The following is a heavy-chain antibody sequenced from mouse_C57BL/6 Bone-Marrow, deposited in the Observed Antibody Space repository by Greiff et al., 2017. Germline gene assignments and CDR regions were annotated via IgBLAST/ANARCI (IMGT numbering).Heavy chain of an antibody. D-gene: IGHD1-1*01. V-gene: IGHV1-62-3*01. Sequence: QVQLQQSGAELVKPGASVKLSCKASGYAFTSYWMHWVKQRPGRGLEWIGRIDPNSGGTKYNEKFKGKATLTVDKPSSTAYMQLSSLTSEDSAVYYCARSNGRSYVYAMDYWGQGTSVTVSS. CDR3: ARSNGRSYVYAMDY. J-gene: IGHJ4*01. CDR2: IDPNSGGT. CDR1: GYAFTSYW.